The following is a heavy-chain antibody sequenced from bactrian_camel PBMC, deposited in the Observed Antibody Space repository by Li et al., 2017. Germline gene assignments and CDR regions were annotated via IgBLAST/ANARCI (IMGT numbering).Heavy chain of an antibody. V-gene: IGHV3S53*01. CDR1: GYMLISTR. CDR2: IDSDGKT. J-gene: IGHJ4*01. Sequence: VQLVESGGGSVTTGGSLRLSCAPLPGYMLISTRMAWFRQGPGKEREGVAAIDSDGKTNYANSVKGRFTIFKDNAKNTLYLQMNELTPDDTALYICAAARGNCDAEHVYWGHGTQVTVS. D-gene: IGHD1*01. CDR3: AAARGNCDAEHVY.